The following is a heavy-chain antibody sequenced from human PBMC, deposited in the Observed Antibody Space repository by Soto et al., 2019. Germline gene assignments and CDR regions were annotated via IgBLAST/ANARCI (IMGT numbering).Heavy chain of an antibody. CDR2: FDPEDGET. J-gene: IGHJ6*03. CDR3: ATRNSSDYYYYMDV. D-gene: IGHD6-25*01. Sequence: GASVKVSCKVSGYTLTELSMHWVRQAPGKGLEWMGGFDPEDGETIYAQKFQGRVTMTEDTSTDTAYMELSSLRSEDTAVYYCATRNSSDYYYYMDVWGKGTTVTVSS. V-gene: IGHV1-24*01. CDR1: GYTLTELS.